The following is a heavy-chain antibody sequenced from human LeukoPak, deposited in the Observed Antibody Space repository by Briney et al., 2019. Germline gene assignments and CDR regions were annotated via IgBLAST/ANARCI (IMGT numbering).Heavy chain of an antibody. CDR3: ARLTYYGPTHYFDY. V-gene: IGHV5-51*01. Sequence: GESLKISCKGSGYTFTNDYIGWVRQLPGKGLEWMGIFHPGDSRNKYSPSFEGQVTISADKSISTAYLQWSSLTASDTAVYYCARLTYYGPTHYFDYWGQGTLVTVSS. J-gene: IGHJ4*02. D-gene: IGHD3-10*01. CDR1: GYTFTNDY. CDR2: FHPGDSRN.